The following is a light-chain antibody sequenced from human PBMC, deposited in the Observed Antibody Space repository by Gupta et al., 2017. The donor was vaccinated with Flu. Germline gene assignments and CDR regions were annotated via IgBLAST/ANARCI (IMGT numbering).Light chain of an antibody. V-gene: IGKV1-39*01. J-gene: IGKJ2*01. CDR1: QNIHTY. CDR3: QQTHTMYST. CDR2: GAS. Sequence: DIQMTQSPSSLSASVGDRVTITCRASQNIHTYLNWYQQRPGKSPKLLIYGASSLQSGVPSRFSGSGSGTNFILTISSLQAGDVATYYCQQTHTMYSTFGQGTKLDIK.